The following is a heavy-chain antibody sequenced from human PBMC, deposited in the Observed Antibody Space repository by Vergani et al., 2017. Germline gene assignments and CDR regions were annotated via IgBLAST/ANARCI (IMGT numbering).Heavy chain of an antibody. D-gene: IGHD6-19*01. Sequence: QVQLVQSGAEVKKPGASVKVSCRASGYTFTGYYMHWVRQAPGQGLEWMGWINPNSGGTQYAQKVQGRITVTRDTSISTAYMELSRLRSDDSAIYYCASGTTIMAVTDTGGAGYMDVWGKGTTVTVSS. CDR2: INPNSGGT. CDR3: ASGTTIMAVTDTGGAGYMDV. CDR1: GYTFTGYY. V-gene: IGHV1-2*02. J-gene: IGHJ6*03.